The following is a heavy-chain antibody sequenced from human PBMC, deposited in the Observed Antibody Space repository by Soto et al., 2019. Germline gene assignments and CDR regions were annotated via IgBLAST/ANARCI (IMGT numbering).Heavy chain of an antibody. CDR3: VRLEAPGYYYGMDV. CDR2: ITTDSYR. CDR1: GFSFSDYY. Sequence: GGSLRLSCAASGFSFSDYYMTWIRQAPGKGLEWVSYITTDSYRKYADSVEGRFTISRDNAKNSLYLQMNSLRVEDTAVYYCVRLEAPGYYYGMDVWGQGTTVTVSS. J-gene: IGHJ6*02. V-gene: IGHV3-11*06.